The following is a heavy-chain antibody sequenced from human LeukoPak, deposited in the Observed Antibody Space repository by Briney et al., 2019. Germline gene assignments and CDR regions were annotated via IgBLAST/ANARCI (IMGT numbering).Heavy chain of an antibody. J-gene: IGHJ4*02. CDR2: TYYRSKWYN. CDR1: GDSVSSNSAA. Sequence: SQTLPLTCAISGDSVSSNSAAWNWIRQSPSRGLEWLGRTYYRSKWYNDYAVSVKSRITINPDTSKNQFSQQLNSVTPEDTAVYYCARDRFFYSSGWYYFDYWGQGTLVTVSS. D-gene: IGHD6-19*01. CDR3: ARDRFFYSSGWYYFDY. V-gene: IGHV6-1*01.